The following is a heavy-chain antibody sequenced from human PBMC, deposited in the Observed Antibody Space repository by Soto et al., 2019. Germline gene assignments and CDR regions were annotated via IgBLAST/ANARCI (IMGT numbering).Heavy chain of an antibody. V-gene: IGHV1-18*01. J-gene: IGHJ6*03. Sequence: QVQLVQSGAEVKKPGASLKASCKASGYTFTSYGISWVRQAPGQGLEWMGWISAYNGNTNYAQKLQGRVTMTTDTSTSTAYMELRSLRSDDTAVYYCAREGFGEPTEENYYYYYMDVWGKGTTVTVSS. CDR2: ISAYNGNT. D-gene: IGHD3-10*01. CDR3: AREGFGEPTEENYYYYYMDV. CDR1: GYTFTSYG.